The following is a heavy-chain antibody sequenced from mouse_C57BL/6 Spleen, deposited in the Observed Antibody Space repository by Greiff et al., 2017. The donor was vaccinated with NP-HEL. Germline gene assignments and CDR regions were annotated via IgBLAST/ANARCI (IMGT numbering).Heavy chain of an antibody. Sequence: DVKLVESGGDLVKPGGSLKLSCAASGFTFSSYGMSWVRQTPDKRLEWVATISSGGSYTYYPDSVKGRFTISRDNAKNTLYLQMSSLKSEDTAMYYCARNYGSSPYAMDYWGQGTSVTVSS. D-gene: IGHD1-1*01. CDR2: ISSGGSYT. V-gene: IGHV5-6*02. CDR3: ARNYGSSPYAMDY. J-gene: IGHJ4*01. CDR1: GFTFSSYG.